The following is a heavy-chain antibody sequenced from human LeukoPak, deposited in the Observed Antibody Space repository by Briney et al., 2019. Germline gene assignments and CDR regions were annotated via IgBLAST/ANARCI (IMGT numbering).Heavy chain of an antibody. Sequence: PGRSLRLSCAASGFTFDDYAMHWVRQAPGNGLEWVSGISWNSGSIGYADSVKGRFTISRDNAKNSLYLQMNSLRAEDTALYYCAKDSSPSYDSSGHYDYWGQGTLVTVSS. J-gene: IGHJ4*02. CDR1: GFTFDDYA. CDR2: ISWNSGSI. V-gene: IGHV3-9*01. D-gene: IGHD3-22*01. CDR3: AKDSSPSYDSSGHYDY.